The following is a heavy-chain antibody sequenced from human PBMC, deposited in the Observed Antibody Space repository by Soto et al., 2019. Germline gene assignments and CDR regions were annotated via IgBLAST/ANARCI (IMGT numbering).Heavy chain of an antibody. CDR2: ISAYNGNR. V-gene: IGHV1-18*01. CDR1: GYTFTSYG. CDR3: ARDQVGATGDY. Sequence: GASVKVSCKASGYTFTSYGISWVRQAPGQGLEWMGWISAYNGNRNYVQKVQGRVTMTTDTSTNTAYMELRSLRSDDTAVYYCARDQVGATGDYWGQGTLVTVSS. J-gene: IGHJ4*02. D-gene: IGHD1-26*01.